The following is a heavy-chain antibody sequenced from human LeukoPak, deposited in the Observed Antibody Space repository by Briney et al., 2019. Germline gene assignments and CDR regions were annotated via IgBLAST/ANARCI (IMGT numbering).Heavy chain of an antibody. CDR3: ATTGNYSSSYYYYYYGMDV. Sequence: GESLKISCKGSGYSFTSYWISWVRQMPGNGLEWMGRIDPSDSYTNYSPSFQGHVTISADKSISTAYLQWSSLKASDTAMYYCATTGNYSSSYYYYYYGMDVWGQGTTVTVSS. CDR2: IDPSDSYT. CDR1: GYSFTSYW. V-gene: IGHV5-10-1*01. D-gene: IGHD6-6*01. J-gene: IGHJ6*02.